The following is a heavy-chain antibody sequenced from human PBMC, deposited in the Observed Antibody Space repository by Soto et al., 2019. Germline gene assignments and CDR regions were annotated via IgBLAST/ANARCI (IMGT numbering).Heavy chain of an antibody. CDR3: ARLDFRSGYYGGRFDP. V-gene: IGHV4-39*01. CDR2: IFYSGTT. CDR1: GDSVNNNDFY. J-gene: IGHJ5*02. D-gene: IGHD3-3*01. Sequence: SETLSLTCTVSGDSVNNNDFYWAWIRQPPGKGLAWVVTIFYSGTTYHNPSLKGRVTASVDRSENQFSLKLTSVTASDTAVYYCARLDFRSGYYGGRFDPWGQGTLVTVSS.